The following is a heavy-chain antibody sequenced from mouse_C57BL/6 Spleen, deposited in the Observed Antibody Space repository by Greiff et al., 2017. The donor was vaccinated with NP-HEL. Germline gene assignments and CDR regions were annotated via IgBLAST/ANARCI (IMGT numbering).Heavy chain of an antibody. J-gene: IGHJ2*01. D-gene: IGHD1-1*01. CDR1: GFTFSSYV. V-gene: IGHV5-6*01. CDR3: ARGSTNY. CDR2: ISSGGSYT. Sequence: DVQLVESGGDLVKPGGSLKPSCAASGFTFSSYVMSWVRQTPDKRLEWVATISSGGSYTYYPDSVKGRFTISRDNDKNTLYLQMSSLKSEDTAMYYCARGSTNYWGQGTTLTVSA.